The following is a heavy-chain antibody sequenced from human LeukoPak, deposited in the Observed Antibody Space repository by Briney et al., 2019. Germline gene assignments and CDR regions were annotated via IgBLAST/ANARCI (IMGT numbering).Heavy chain of an antibody. CDR2: ISSSSSYI. D-gene: IGHD5/OR15-5a*01. CDR1: GFTFSSYS. J-gene: IGHJ4*02. Sequence: GGSLRLSCAASGFTFSSYSMNWVRQAPGKGLEWVSSISSSSSYIYYADSVKGRFTISRDNSKNTLYLQMNSLRAEDTAVYYCARVSTLSRLDGYYFDYWGQGTLVTVSS. CDR3: ARVSTLSRLDGYYFDY. V-gene: IGHV3-21*04.